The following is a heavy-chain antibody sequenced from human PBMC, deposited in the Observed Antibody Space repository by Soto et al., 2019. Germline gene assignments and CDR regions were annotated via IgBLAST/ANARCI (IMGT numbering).Heavy chain of an antibody. V-gene: IGHV4-31*03. CDR2: IARSGST. J-gene: IGHJ5*02. D-gene: IGHD7-27*01. Sequence: QVQLQESGPGLVKPSQTLSLTCTVSGGSMSSSGHFWTWIRQFPGMGLEWIGYIARSGSTNYNPSLKGRVTISADMPNRQISLKLDSVTAADTAIYYCGREELTGAFTWGQGTLVTVSS. CDR3: GREELTGAFT. CDR1: GGSMSSSGHF.